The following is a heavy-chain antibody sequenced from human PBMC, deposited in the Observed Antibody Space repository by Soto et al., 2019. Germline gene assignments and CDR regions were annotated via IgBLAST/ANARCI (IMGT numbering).Heavy chain of an antibody. J-gene: IGHJ4*02. V-gene: IGHV1-69*12. D-gene: IGHD2-21*02. CDR2: IIPVFGSP. CDR3: VRGSVRLRPAGDY. CDR1: GGTFGNYA. Sequence: QAQLVQSGAEMAKPGSSVKVSCKVSGGTFGNYAINWVRQAPGLGLEWMGEIIPVFGSPRNAQNFQDRVTITADESTTTAYMELSSVRSEDTAVYYCVRGSVRLRPAGDYWGQGTLVIVSS.